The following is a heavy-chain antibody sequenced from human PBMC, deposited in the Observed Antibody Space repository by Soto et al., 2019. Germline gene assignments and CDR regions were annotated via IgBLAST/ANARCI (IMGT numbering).Heavy chain of an antibody. CDR3: ARSGPAGYIDY. V-gene: IGHV6-1*01. CDR1: GYSVSSKNAA. Sequence: QTLSLTCAISGYSVSSKNAAWNLIRQSPSRGLEWLGRTYYRSKWFNGYAVSLKGRITINPDTSKNQFSLQLNSLTPEDTAVYYCARSGPAGYIDYWGQGTLVTVSS. CDR2: TYYRSKWFN. J-gene: IGHJ4*02. D-gene: IGHD3-16*02.